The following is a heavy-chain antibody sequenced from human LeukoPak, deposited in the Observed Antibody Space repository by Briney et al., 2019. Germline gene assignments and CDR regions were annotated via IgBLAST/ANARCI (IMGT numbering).Heavy chain of an antibody. J-gene: IGHJ5*02. D-gene: IGHD5-12*01. Sequence: SETLSLTCTVSGGSISYGGYYWSWIRQHPGKGLEWIGYVSYSGSTNYNASLESRLSISVDTSKNQFSLNLRSVTAADTAVYYCARAPRGYSGYDFSYWFDPWGQGILVTVSS. CDR1: GGSISYGGYY. CDR2: VSYSGST. V-gene: IGHV4-31*03. CDR3: ARAPRGYSGYDFSYWFDP.